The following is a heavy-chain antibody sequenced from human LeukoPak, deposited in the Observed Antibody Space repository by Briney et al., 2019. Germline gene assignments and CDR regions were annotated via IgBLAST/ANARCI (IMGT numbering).Heavy chain of an antibody. D-gene: IGHD3-3*01. J-gene: IGHJ6*03. V-gene: IGHV3-30*07. CDR3: TTVVRPRDYDFWSGLYYYYYYMDV. CDR1: GFTFSSYA. CDR2: ISYDGSNK. Sequence: GRSLRLSCAASGFTFSSYAMHWVRQAPGKGLEGVAVISYDGSNKYYADSVKGRLTISRDNSKNTLYVQMNSLKTEDTAVYYCTTVVRPRDYDFWSGLYYYYYYMDVWGKGTTVTVSS.